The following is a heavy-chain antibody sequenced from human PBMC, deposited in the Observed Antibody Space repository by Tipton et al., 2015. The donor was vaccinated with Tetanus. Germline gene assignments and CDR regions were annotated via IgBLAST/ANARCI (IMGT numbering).Heavy chain of an antibody. J-gene: IGHJ4*02. V-gene: IGHV3-7*01. CDR2: IKEDGSEK. CDR3: ARASGDCSEGGH. CDR1: GFSFSSYW. Sequence: SLRLSCAASGFSFSSYWMTWVRQAPGKGLEWVANIKEDGSEKNYVDAVKGRFTITRYNAKTSLYLQMSSLRAEDTAVYYCARASGDCSEGGHWGQGVLVTASS. D-gene: IGHD2-21*02.